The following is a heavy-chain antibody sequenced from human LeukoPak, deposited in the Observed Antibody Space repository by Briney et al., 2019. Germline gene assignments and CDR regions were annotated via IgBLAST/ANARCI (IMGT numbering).Heavy chain of an antibody. CDR1: GGSISSSSYY. D-gene: IGHD1-26*01. J-gene: IGHJ3*02. V-gene: IGHV4-39*07. CDR3: ARDIGIYPHVAFDI. CDR2: IYYSGST. Sequence: PSETLSLTCTVSGGSISSSSYYWGWIRQPPGKGLEWIGNIYYSGSTYYNPSLKSRVTISVDTSMTQFSLRLTSVTAADTAVCFCARDIGIYPHVAFDIWGQGTMVTVSS.